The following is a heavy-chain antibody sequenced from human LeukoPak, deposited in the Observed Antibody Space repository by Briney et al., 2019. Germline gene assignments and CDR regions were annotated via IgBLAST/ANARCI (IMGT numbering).Heavy chain of an antibody. D-gene: IGHD3-10*01. J-gene: IGHJ5*02. CDR2: INAGNGNT. CDR3: ARAYYDSGSYNQNWFDP. V-gene: IGHV1-3*01. CDR1: GYTFTIYA. Sequence: ASVKVSCKASGYTFTIYAMHWVRPAPGQRLEWMGWINAGNGNTKFSQKFQGRVTINRDTSASTVYMELSSLRSEDTAVYYCARAYYDSGSYNQNWFDPWGQGTLVTVSS.